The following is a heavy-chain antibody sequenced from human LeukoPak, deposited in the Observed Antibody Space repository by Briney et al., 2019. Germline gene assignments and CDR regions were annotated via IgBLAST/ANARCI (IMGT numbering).Heavy chain of an antibody. V-gene: IGHV1-8*02. CDR1: GGTFSSYA. J-gene: IGHJ6*02. D-gene: IGHD6-6*01. CDR3: ARGWSSYGMDV. CDR2: MNPNSGNT. Sequence: ASVKVSCKASGGTFSSYAISWVRQAPGQGLEWMGWMNPNSGNTGYAQKFQGRVTMTRNTSISTAYMELSSLRSEDTAVYYCARGWSSYGMDVWGQGTTVTVSS.